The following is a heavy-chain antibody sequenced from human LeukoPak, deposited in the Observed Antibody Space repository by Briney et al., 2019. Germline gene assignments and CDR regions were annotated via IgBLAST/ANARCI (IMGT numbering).Heavy chain of an antibody. CDR3: ARDGRLVLEKGWFDP. CDR1: GFTFDDYG. J-gene: IGHJ5*02. V-gene: IGHV3-20*04. Sequence: PGGSLRLSCAASGFTFDDYGMSWVRQAPGKGLEWVAGINWNGGSTGYADSVKGRFTISRDNAKNSLYLQMNSLRAEDTALYYCARDGRLVLEKGWFDPWGQGTLVTVSS. D-gene: IGHD6-19*01. CDR2: INWNGGST.